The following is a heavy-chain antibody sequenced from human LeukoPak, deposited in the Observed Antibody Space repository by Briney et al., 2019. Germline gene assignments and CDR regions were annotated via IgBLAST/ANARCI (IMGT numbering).Heavy chain of an antibody. CDR1: GGSISSGGYY. J-gene: IGHJ4*02. Sequence: SQTLSLTCTVSGGSISSGGYYWSWICQHPGKGLEWIGYIYYSGSTYYNPSLKSRVTISVDTSKNQFSLKLSSVTAADTAVYYCARWDYGGNSRGGYYFDYWGQGTLVTVSS. CDR2: IYYSGST. CDR3: ARWDYGGNSRGGYYFDY. V-gene: IGHV4-31*03. D-gene: IGHD4-23*01.